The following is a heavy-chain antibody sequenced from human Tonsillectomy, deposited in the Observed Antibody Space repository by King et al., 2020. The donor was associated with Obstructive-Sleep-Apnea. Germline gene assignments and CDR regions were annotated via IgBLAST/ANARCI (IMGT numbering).Heavy chain of an antibody. CDR3: ARAQPAILTGQNWFDP. CDR1: GGSISSSSYY. J-gene: IGHJ5*02. CDR2: IYYSGST. Sequence: QLQESGPGLVKPSETLSLTCTVSGGSISSSSYYWGWIRQPPGKGLEWIGSIYYSGSTYYNPSLQSRVTISVDTSKNQFSLKLSSVTAPDTAVYYCARAQPAILTGQNWFDPWGQGTLVTVSS. V-gene: IGHV4-39*07. D-gene: IGHD3-9*01.